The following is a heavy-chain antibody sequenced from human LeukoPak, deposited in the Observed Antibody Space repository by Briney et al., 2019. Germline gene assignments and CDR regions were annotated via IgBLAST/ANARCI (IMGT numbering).Heavy chain of an antibody. D-gene: IGHD6-19*01. J-gene: IGHJ6*03. CDR1: GFTFSRYN. CDR2: ISSRSSYI. V-gene: IGHV3-21*01. CDR3: ARDAQWLVPEGYYYYLDV. Sequence: GGSLRLSCAGSGFTFSRYNMNWFRQAPGKGLERVSSISSRSSYIFYADSVKGRFTISRDNAKHSLYLPMNSLGAEDTAVYYCARDAQWLVPEGYYYYLDVWGNGTTVTVS.